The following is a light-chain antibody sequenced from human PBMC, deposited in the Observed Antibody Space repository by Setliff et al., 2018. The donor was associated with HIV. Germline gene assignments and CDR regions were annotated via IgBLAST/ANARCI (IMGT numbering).Light chain of an antibody. J-gene: IGLJ1*01. CDR2: EVS. CDR3: CSYAGSYLYV. Sequence: QSVLAQPASVSGSPGQSITISCTGTTSDIGNFNLVSWYQQHPGKAPKLMICEVSKRPSGVSDRFSGSKSANTASLTISGLQAEDEADYSCCSYAGSYLYVFGTGTKVTVL. CDR1: TSDIGNFNL. V-gene: IGLV2-23*02.